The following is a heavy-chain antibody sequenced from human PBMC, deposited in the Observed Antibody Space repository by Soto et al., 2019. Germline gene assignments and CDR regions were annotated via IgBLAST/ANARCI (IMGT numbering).Heavy chain of an antibody. J-gene: IGHJ6*02. CDR3: ARDRSDYDILTKGNYYYYGMDV. CDR1: GGSISSGGYS. V-gene: IGHV4-30-4*07. CDR2: IYYSGST. Sequence: KASETLSLTCAVSGGSISSGGYSWSWIRQPPGKGLEWIGSIYYSGSTYYNPSLKSRVTISVDTSKNQFSLKLSSVTAADTAVYYCARDRSDYDILTKGNYYYYGMDVWGQGTTVTVSS. D-gene: IGHD3-9*01.